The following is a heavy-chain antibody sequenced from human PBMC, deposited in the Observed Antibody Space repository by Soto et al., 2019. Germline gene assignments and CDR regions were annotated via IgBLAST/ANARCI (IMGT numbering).Heavy chain of an antibody. V-gene: IGHV6-1*01. Sequence: SQTLSLTCAISGDSVSSNSAAWNWIRQSPSRGLEWLGRTYYRSKWYNDYAVSVKSRITINPDTSKNQFSLQLNSVASEDTAVYYCARGSRLRPGDYYGMDVWGQGTTVTVSS. CDR2: TYYRSKWYN. CDR3: ARGSRLRPGDYYGMDV. CDR1: GDSVSSNSAA. D-gene: IGHD6-25*01. J-gene: IGHJ6*02.